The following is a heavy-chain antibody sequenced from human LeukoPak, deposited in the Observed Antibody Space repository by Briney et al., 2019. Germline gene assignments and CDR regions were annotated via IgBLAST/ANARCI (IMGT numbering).Heavy chain of an antibody. Sequence: PGGSLRLSCSASGFTFSSYAMHWVRQAPGKGLEYVSTISNNGAGTYYADSVKGRFTISRDNSKNTLYLQMSRLRTEDTAVYYCQTMVTGQRNWGQGTLVTVSS. J-gene: IGHJ4*02. CDR2: ISNNGAGT. V-gene: IGHV3-64D*06. CDR3: QTMVTGQRN. CDR1: GFTFSSYA. D-gene: IGHD4-17*01.